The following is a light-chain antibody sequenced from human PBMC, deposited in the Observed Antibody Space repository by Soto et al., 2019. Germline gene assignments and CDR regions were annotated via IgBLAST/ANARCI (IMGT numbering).Light chain of an antibody. CDR3: QQYNGWPLT. Sequence: ETVLTQSPATLSVSPGERATLSCRASQSVTTNLAWYQQKPGQAPRLLIHDASTRAAGIPDRLSGSGSGTEFTLTISSLQSEDFAIYYCQQYNGWPLTFGGGTKVEIK. CDR2: DAS. J-gene: IGKJ4*01. CDR1: QSVTTN. V-gene: IGKV3-15*01.